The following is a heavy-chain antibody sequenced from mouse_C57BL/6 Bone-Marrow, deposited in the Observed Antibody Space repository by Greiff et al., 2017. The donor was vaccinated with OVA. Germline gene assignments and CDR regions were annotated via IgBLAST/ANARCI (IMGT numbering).Heavy chain of an antibody. CDR2: IDPENGDT. V-gene: IGHV14-4*01. Sequence: EVKVVESGAELVRPGASVKLSCTASGFNIKDDYMHWVKQRPEQGLEWIGWIDPENGDTEYTSKFKGKATITADTSSNTAYLQLSSLTSEDTAVYYCTTPDGDWYFDVWGTGTTVTVSS. CDR1: GFNIKDDY. J-gene: IGHJ1*03. CDR3: TTPDGDWYFDV.